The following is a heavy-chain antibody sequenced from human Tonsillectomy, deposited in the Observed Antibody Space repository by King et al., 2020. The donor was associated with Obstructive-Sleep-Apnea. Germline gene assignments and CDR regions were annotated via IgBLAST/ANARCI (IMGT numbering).Heavy chain of an antibody. CDR1: GFTFSSYA. V-gene: IGHV3-30*04. CDR2: ISYDGRNK. J-gene: IGHJ5*02. CDR3: ARDTGGYSYGPFDP. Sequence: VQLVESGGGVVQPGRSLRLSCAASGFTFSSYAMHWVRQAPGKGLEWVAVISYDGRNKYYADSVKGRFTISRDNSKNTLYLQMNSLRAEDTAVYYCARDTGGYSYGPFDPWGQGTLVTVSS. D-gene: IGHD5-18*01.